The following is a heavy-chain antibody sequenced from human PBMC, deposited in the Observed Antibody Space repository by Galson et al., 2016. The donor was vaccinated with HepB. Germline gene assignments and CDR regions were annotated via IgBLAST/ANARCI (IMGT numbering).Heavy chain of an antibody. CDR1: GFTFSDYY. Sequence: SLRLSCAASGFTFSDYYMTWIRQAPGKGLEWVSYISSSSTYTNYADSVKGRFTISRDNAKSSLYLQVNGLRAEDTAIYYCARVSRYCPDGCGFADFWGQGTMVTVSS. CDR2: ISSSSTYT. D-gene: IGHD2-8*01. J-gene: IGHJ3*01. V-gene: IGHV3-11*05. CDR3: ARVSRYCPDGCGFADF.